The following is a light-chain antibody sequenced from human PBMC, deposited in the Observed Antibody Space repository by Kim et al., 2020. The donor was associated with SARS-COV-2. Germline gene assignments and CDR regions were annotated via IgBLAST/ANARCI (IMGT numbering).Light chain of an antibody. CDR1: QGISNY. Sequence: DIQVTQSPSSLSASVGDSVTITCRASQGISNYLAWYQQKPGKVPKLLIYAASTLQSGVPSRFSGSGSGTDFTLTISSLQPEDVATYYCQKYNSALSITFGQGTRLEIK. CDR3: QKYNSALSIT. V-gene: IGKV1-27*01. CDR2: AAS. J-gene: IGKJ5*01.